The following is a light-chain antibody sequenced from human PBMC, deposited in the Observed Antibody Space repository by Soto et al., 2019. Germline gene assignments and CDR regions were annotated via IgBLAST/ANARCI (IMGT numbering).Light chain of an antibody. Sequence: EIVMTQSPGTLSLSPGVRATISCRASQVIGSRYLAWYHQKSGQAPRLLIYGASSRATSIPDRFSGSGSGTDFTLTISRQEPEDFGVYYCQQFGSSIPHTFREGTKLEIK. CDR1: QVIGSRY. V-gene: IGKV3-20*01. CDR3: QQFGSSIPHT. J-gene: IGKJ2*01. CDR2: GAS.